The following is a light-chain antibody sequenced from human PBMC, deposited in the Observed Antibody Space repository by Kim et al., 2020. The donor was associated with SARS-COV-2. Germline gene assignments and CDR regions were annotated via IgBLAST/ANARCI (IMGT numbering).Light chain of an antibody. CDR3: SAWDIGLRSWL. CDR2: RNN. V-gene: IGLV10-54*04. CDR1: GNSDGRHG. Sequence: TATLTGPGNGNSDGRHGPVCLQQVHGHHPKLLSYRNNNRPSGIPERFSSSRSGDTASLTINGLQAEDEADYYCSAWDIGLRSWLFGGGTQLTVL. J-gene: IGLJ3*02.